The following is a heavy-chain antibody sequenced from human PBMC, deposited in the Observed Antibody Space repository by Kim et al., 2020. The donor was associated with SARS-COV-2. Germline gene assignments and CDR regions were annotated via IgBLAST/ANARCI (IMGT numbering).Heavy chain of an antibody. CDR1: GGSISSSSYY. J-gene: IGHJ3*02. CDR3: ARHFAATVTSRPRLNAFDI. Sequence: SETLSLTCTVSGGSISSSSYYWGWIRQPPGKGLEWIGSIYYSGSTYYNPSLKSRVTISVDTSKNQFSLKLSSVTAADTAVYYCARHFAATVTSRPRLNAFDIWGQGTMVTVSS. V-gene: IGHV4-39*01. D-gene: IGHD4-17*01. CDR2: IYYSGST.